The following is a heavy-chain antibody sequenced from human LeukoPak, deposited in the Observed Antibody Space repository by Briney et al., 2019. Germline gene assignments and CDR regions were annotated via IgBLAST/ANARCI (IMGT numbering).Heavy chain of an antibody. V-gene: IGHV3-33*01. CDR3: ARDPGISFNYYYYGMDV. D-gene: IGHD3-3*02. CDR1: GFTFSSYG. Sequence: GGSLRLSCAASGFTFSSYGMHWVRQAPGKGLEWVAAIWYDGSNKYYADSVKGRFTISRDNSKNTLYLQMNSLRAEDTAVYYCARDPGISFNYYYYGMDVWGQGTTVTVSS. J-gene: IGHJ6*02. CDR2: IWYDGSNK.